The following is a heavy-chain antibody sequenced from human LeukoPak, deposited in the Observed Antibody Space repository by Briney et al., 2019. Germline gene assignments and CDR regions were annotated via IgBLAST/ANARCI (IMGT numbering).Heavy chain of an antibody. V-gene: IGHV3-30-3*01. CDR3: ARGLDDYVWGGFDY. CDR2: ISYDGSNK. D-gene: IGHD3-16*01. J-gene: IGHJ4*02. Sequence: GGSLRLSCAASGFTFSCYAMHWVRQAPGKGLEWVAVISYDGSNKYYADSVKGRFTISRDNSKNTLYLQMNSLRAEATAVYYCARGLDDYVWGGFDYWGQGTLVTVSS. CDR1: GFTFSCYA.